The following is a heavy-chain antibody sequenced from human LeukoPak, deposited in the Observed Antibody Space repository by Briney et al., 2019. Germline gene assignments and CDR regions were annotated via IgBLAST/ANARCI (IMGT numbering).Heavy chain of an antibody. D-gene: IGHD1-14*01. V-gene: IGHV3-48*01. CDR1: GFTFSSYS. J-gene: IGHJ3*02. Sequence: GGSLRLSCAASGFTFSSYSMNWVRQAPGKGLEWVSYISSSSSTIYYADSVKVLFTISRDNAKNSLYLQMNSLRAEDTAVYYCARPPSPEAWDDAFDIWGQGTMVTVSS. CDR3: ARPPSPEAWDDAFDI. CDR2: ISSSSSTI.